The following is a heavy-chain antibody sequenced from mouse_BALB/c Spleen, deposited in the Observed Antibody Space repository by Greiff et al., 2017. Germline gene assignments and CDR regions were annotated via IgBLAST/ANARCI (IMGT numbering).Heavy chain of an antibody. V-gene: IGHV5-9-3*01. CDR3: ARLDYDYDDFAY. D-gene: IGHD2-4*01. Sequence: EVKLMESGGGLVKPGGSLKLSCAASGFTFSSYAMSWVRQTPEKRLEWVATISSGGSYTYYPDSVKGRFTISRDNAKNTLYLQMSSLRSEDTAMYYCARLDYDYDDFAYWGQGTLVTVSA. CDR2: ISSGGSYT. J-gene: IGHJ3*01. CDR1: GFTFSSYA.